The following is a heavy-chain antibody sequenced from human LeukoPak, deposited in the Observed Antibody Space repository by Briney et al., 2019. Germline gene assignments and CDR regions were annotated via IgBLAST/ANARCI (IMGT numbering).Heavy chain of an antibody. CDR2: ISSSSSYI. V-gene: IGHV3-21*01. D-gene: IGHD5-18*01. CDR1: GFTFSSYS. Sequence: GGSLRLSCAASGFTFSSYSMNWVRQAPGKGLEWVSSISSSSSYIYYADSVKGRFTISGDNAKNSLYLQMNSLRAEGTAVYYCARVRGYSYGTPYFDYWGQGTLVTVSS. J-gene: IGHJ4*02. CDR3: ARVRGYSYGTPYFDY.